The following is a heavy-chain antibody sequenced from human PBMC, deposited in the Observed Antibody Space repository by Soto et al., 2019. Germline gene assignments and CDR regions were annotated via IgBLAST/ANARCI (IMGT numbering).Heavy chain of an antibody. Sequence: ASVKVSCKAPADTFTSYYIHWVRQAPGHGLEWMGIINPNGGSTRFAQTFQGRITMTTDTSTSTVYMELRSLRSEDTAVYYCARVGGLVGPAAPDHYYYGMDVWGQGTTVTVSS. J-gene: IGHJ6*02. CDR1: ADTFTSYY. D-gene: IGHD2-2*01. V-gene: IGHV1-46*01. CDR3: ARVGGLVGPAAPDHYYYGMDV. CDR2: INPNGGST.